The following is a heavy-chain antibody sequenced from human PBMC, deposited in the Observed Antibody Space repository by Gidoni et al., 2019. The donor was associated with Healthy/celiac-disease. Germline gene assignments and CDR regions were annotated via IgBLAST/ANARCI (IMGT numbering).Heavy chain of an antibody. CDR2: ISYDGSNK. CDR1: GFTFSSYA. Sequence: QVQLVESGGGVVQPGRSLRLSCAAPGFTFSSYAMHWVRQAPGKGLEWVAVISYDGSNKYYADSVKGRFTISRDNSKNTLYLQMNSLRAEDTAVYYCVIVGARRGAFDIWGQGTMVTVSS. D-gene: IGHD1-26*01. J-gene: IGHJ3*02. V-gene: IGHV3-30-3*01. CDR3: VIVGARRGAFDI.